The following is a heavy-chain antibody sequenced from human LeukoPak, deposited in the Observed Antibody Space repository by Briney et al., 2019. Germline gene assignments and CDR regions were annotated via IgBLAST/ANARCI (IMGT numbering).Heavy chain of an antibody. CDR2: ISSRGGTI. CDR3: ARATVIGTVPVPGFLDV. Sequence: GGSLRLSCAASGVTFSSYIMNWGRQAPGKGGERGSYISSRGGTIYYADSVKGRFTISRDNAKNSFYLQMNSLRAGDTAVYYCARATVIGTVPVPGFLDVWGKGTTVTVSS. V-gene: IGHV3-48*01. J-gene: IGHJ6*04. CDR1: GVTFSSYI. D-gene: IGHD6-19*01.